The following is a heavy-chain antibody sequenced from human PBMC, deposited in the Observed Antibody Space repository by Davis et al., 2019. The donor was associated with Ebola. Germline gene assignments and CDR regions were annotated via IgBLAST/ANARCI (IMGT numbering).Heavy chain of an antibody. CDR3: AGAGYSSGWNFDY. Sequence: MPGGSLRLSCAVSGAFVSSGGYSWIWIRQPPGKGLEWIGYYYYTGSTYYSPSLRSRVTISVDTSKNQFSLKLISVTAADTAVYYCAGAGYSSGWNFDYWGQGTLVTVSS. CDR1: GAFVSSGGYS. V-gene: IGHV4-61*08. CDR2: YYYTGST. D-gene: IGHD6-19*01. J-gene: IGHJ4*02.